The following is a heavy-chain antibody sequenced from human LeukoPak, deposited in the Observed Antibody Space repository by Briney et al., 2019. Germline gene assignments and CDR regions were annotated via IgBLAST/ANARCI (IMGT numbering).Heavy chain of an antibody. J-gene: IGHJ4*02. CDR2: INPRDGET. V-gene: IGHV1-2*06. CDR1: GYNFVGYY. D-gene: IGHD3-3*01. CDR3: GRDWELRFHQGGLDY. Sequence: ASVKVSCKASGYNFVGYYIHWVRQAPGQGLEWMGRINPRDGETNFAQKFQGRVTMTSETSISAAYMELSGLRSDDTAVYYCGRDWELRFHQGGLDYWGQGALVTVSS.